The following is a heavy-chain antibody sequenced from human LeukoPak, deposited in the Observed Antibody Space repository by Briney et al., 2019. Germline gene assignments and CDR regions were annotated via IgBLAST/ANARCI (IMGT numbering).Heavy chain of an antibody. V-gene: IGHV1-2*02. CDR1: GYTFTSYG. CDR3: ARDLTIVGGVSDPRIRGH. CDR2: INCNSAGT. J-gene: IGHJ4*02. Sequence: ASVKVSCKASGYTFTSYGISWVRQAPGQGLEWMGWINCNSAGTKYPQKFQGRVSMTRDTSISTAYLELSRLRSDDTAVYYCARDLTIVGGVSDPRIRGHWGQGTLVTVSS. D-gene: IGHD3-3*01.